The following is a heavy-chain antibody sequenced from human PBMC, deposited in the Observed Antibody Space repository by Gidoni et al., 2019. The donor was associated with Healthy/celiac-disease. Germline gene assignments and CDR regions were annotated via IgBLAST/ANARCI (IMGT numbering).Heavy chain of an antibody. V-gene: IGHV3-30*04. CDR3: ARGGHIVKSAFDY. CDR1: GFTFSSYA. Sequence: QVQLVESGGGVVQPGMSLRLSCAASGFTFSSYAMHWVRQAPGKGLEWVAVISYDGSNKYYADSVKGRFTISRDNSKNTLYLQMNSLRAEDTAVYYCARGGHIVKSAFDYWGQGTLVTVSS. D-gene: IGHD2-21*01. J-gene: IGHJ4*02. CDR2: ISYDGSNK.